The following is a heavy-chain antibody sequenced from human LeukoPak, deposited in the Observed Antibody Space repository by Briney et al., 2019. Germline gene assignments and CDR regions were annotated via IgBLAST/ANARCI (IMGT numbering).Heavy chain of an antibody. D-gene: IGHD5-24*01. CDR2: IWYDGSNK. J-gene: IGHJ6*03. CDR1: GCTFSSYG. V-gene: IGHV3-33*01. CDR3: ARDVEGMDV. Sequence: GGSLRLSCAASGCTFSSYGMHWVRQAPGKGLEWVAVIWYDGSNKYYADSVKGRFTISRDNSKNTLYLQMNSLRAEDTAVYYCARDVEGMDVWGKGTTVTVSS.